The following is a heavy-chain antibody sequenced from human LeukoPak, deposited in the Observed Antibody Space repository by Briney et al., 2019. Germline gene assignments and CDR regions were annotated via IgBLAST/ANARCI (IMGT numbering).Heavy chain of an antibody. CDR1: GYTLTELS. Sequence: GASVKVSCKVSGYTLTELSINWVRQAPGKGLEWMGGFDPEDVQTTYAQKFKGRVTMTDDTSTYTAYMKRSSLIPEDTAVYYGTTALDPVTTPLDAWFDPWGQGTLVTVSS. V-gene: IGHV1-24*01. D-gene: IGHD4-17*01. CDR2: FDPEDVQT. CDR3: TTALDPVTTPLDAWFDP. J-gene: IGHJ5*02.